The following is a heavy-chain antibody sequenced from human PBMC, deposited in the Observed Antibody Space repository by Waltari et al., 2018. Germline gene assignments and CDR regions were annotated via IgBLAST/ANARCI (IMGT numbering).Heavy chain of an antibody. CDR3: ARHSPGIAVAGEDY. D-gene: IGHD6-19*01. J-gene: IGHJ4*02. CDR1: GGSIRSSSYS. Sequence: QLQLQESGPGLVKPSETLSLTCTVSGGSIRSSSYSWGWIRPPPGKGLEWIGSIYYSGSTYYNPSLKSRVTISVDTSKNQFSLKLSSVTAADTAVYYCARHSPGIAVAGEDYWGQGTLVTVSS. CDR2: IYYSGST. V-gene: IGHV4-39*01.